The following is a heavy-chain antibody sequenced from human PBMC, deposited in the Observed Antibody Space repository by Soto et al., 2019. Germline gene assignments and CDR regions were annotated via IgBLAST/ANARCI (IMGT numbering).Heavy chain of an antibody. CDR3: AKDKGENYDFWSGRFDY. CDR1: GFTFSSYA. V-gene: IGHV3-23*01. J-gene: IGHJ4*02. CDR2: ISGSGGST. Sequence: EVQLLESGGGLVQPGGSLRLSCAASGFTFSSYAMSWVRQAPGKGLEWVSAISGSGGSTYYADSVKGRFTISRDNSKNTLYLQMNSLRAEDTAVYYCAKDKGENYDFWSGRFDYWGQGTLVTVSS. D-gene: IGHD3-3*01.